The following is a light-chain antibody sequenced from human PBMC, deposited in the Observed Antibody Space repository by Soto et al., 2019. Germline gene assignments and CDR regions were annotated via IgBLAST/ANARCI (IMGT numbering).Light chain of an antibody. Sequence: EIVMTQSPATLSVSPGERATLSCRASQSLNSLLAWYQQKPGQAPRLLIYRASTRASGVPARFSGSGSGTEFTLPISGLQSEDFAIYYCQHYYICQLTFGGGTKVEIK. J-gene: IGKJ4*01. CDR1: QSLNSL. CDR2: RAS. CDR3: QHYYICQLT. V-gene: IGKV3-15*01.